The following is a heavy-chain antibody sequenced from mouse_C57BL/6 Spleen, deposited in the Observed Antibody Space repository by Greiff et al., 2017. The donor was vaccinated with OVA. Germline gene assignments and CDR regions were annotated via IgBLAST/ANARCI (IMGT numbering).Heavy chain of an antibody. CDR2: IHPNSGST. CDR1: GYTFTSYW. CDR3: ARSGYSDYDYYSMDY. J-gene: IGHJ4*01. Sequence: VQLQQPGAELVKPGASVKLSCKASGYTFTSYWMHWVKQRPGQGLEWIGMIHPNSGSTNYNEKFKSKATLTVDKSSSTAYLHISSLTSEDSAFYYCARSGYSDYDYYSMDYWGQGTSVTVSS. V-gene: IGHV1-64*01. D-gene: IGHD2-4*01.